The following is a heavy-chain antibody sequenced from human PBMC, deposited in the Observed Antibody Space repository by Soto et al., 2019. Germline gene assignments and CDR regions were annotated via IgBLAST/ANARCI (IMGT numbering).Heavy chain of an antibody. V-gene: IGHV1-69*01. D-gene: IGHD6-13*01. J-gene: IGHJ1*01. Sequence: QVQLVQPGAEVKKPGSSVKVSYKASGGTLSSYDISWVRQAPGQGLEWMGGIIAIFGTANYAQKFQGRVTITADESTSTAYMELSSLRSEETDVYYCARVAAAAGHYFKHWGQGTQVTVSS. CDR3: ARVAAAAGHYFKH. CDR1: GGTLSSYD. CDR2: IIAIFGTA.